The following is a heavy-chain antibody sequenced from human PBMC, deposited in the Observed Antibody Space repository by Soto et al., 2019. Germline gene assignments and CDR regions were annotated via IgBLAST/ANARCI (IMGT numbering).Heavy chain of an antibody. CDR3: ARGAPHGYSNYAKDV. J-gene: IGHJ6*02. D-gene: IGHD4-4*01. V-gene: IGHV3-30-3*01. CDR1: GFTFSNYA. CDR2: ISQDGSNK. Sequence: QVQLVESGGGVVQPGRSLRLSCAASGFTFSNYAMHWVRQAPGKGLEWVAVISQDGSNKYYAESVKDRFTISRDNSKNRLYLQMNSLRGKDTAVYYCARGAPHGYSNYAKDVWGQGTTVTVSS.